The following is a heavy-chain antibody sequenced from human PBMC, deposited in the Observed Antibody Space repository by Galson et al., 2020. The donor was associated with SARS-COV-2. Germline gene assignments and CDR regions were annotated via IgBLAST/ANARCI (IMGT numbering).Heavy chain of an antibody. D-gene: IGHD1-7*01. Sequence: GGSLRLSCAASGFTFSSYSMNWVRQAPGKGLEWVSSISSSSSYIYYADSVKGRFTISRDNAKNSLYLQMNSLRAEATAVYYCARDRGITGTTSGDYWGQGTLVTVSS. J-gene: IGHJ4*02. V-gene: IGHV3-21*01. CDR3: ARDRGITGTTSGDY. CDR2: ISSSSSYI. CDR1: GFTFSSYS.